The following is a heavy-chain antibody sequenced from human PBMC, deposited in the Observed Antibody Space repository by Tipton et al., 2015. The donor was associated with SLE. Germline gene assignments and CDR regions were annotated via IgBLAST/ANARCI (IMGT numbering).Heavy chain of an antibody. V-gene: IGHV4-59*01. D-gene: IGHD3-3*01. CDR2: IYYSGST. J-gene: IGHJ6*03. CDR3: ARKSNYDFWSGMNYYFYFMDV. CDR1: GDSISSAY. Sequence: LRLSCTVSGDSISSAYWSWIRQPPGKGLEWIGYIYYSGSTNYNPSLKSRVTISVDTSKNQFSLKLSSVTAADTAVYYCARKSNYDFWSGMNYYFYFMDVWGKGTTVTVSS.